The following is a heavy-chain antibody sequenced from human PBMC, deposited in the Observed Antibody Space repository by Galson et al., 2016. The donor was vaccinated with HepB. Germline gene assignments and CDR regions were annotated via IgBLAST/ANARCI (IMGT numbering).Heavy chain of an antibody. J-gene: IGHJ2*01. CDR2: ISAYNGNK. D-gene: IGHD3-16*02. CDR1: GYTFTGYG. Sequence: SVKVSCKASGYTFTGYGVNWMRQAPGQGLEWMGCISAYNGNKNYAQKFQGRVTMTTDTSTSTAYMELRSLRSDDTALYFCARGGDHDYVWGSYRYVPPEKGWYFDLWGRGTLVTVSS. CDR3: ARGGDHDYVWGSYRYVPPEKGWYFDL. V-gene: IGHV1-18*04.